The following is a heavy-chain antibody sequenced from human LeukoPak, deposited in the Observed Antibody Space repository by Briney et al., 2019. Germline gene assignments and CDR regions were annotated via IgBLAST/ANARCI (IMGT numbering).Heavy chain of an antibody. CDR2: ISSSSSYI. J-gene: IGHJ3*02. CDR1: GFTFSSYS. D-gene: IGHD5-18*01. V-gene: IGHV3-21*01. Sequence: PGGSLRLSCAASGFTFSSYSMNWVRQAPGKGLEWVSSISSSSSYIYYADSVKGRFTISRDSAKNSLYLQMNSLRAEDTAVYYCARDVVDTAMVPDAFDIWGQGTMVTVSS. CDR3: ARDVVDTAMVPDAFDI.